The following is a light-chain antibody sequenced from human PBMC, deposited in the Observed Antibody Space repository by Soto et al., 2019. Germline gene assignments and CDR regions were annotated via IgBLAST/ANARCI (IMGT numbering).Light chain of an antibody. Sequence: EIVMTQSPATLSVSPGERATLACRASQSVSNSLAWYQQKPGQAPRLLIYGASTRATGIPARFSGSGSGTEFTLTITSLQSEDFAVYYCQQYNYWITFGQGTRLDIK. CDR3: QQYNYWIT. CDR1: QSVSNS. CDR2: GAS. J-gene: IGKJ5*01. V-gene: IGKV3-15*01.